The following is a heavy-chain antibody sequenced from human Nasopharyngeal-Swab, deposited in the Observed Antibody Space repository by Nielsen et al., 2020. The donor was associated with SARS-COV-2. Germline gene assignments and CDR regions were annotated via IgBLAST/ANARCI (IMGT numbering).Heavy chain of an antibody. J-gene: IGHJ4*02. CDR2: ISYDGSNK. CDR3: AKALFPRNYYDSSGYTPSFDY. Sequence: GGSLKISCAASGFTFSSYGLHWVRQAPGKGLEWVAVISYDGSNKFYADSVKGRFTISRDNSKNTLHLQMNSLRAEDTAVYYCAKALFPRNYYDSSGYTPSFDYWGQGTLVTVS. CDR1: GFTFSSYG. D-gene: IGHD3-22*01. V-gene: IGHV3-30*18.